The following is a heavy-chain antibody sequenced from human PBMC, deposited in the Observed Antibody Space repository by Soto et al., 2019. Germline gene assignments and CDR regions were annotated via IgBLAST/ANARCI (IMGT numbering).Heavy chain of an antibody. V-gene: IGHV1-69*01. CDR1: GGIFGSHG. J-gene: IGHJ3*01. Sequence: QVQLIQSEAEVKNPGSSVRVSCTASGGIFGSHGCSWVSQAPGPRLEWVGGFIPIFRTLTYTEKCQARVRIAAGASTNTVYLDMCSLTSEDTAVYYCVRDRRIYYSEPHDECGASDYELWGQGTMVSVSS. D-gene: IGHD3-22*01. CDR3: VRDRRIYYSEPHDECGASDYEL. CDR2: FIPIFRTL.